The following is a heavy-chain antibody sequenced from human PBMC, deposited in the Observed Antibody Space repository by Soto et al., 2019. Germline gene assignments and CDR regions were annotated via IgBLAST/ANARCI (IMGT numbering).Heavy chain of an antibody. D-gene: IGHD3-10*01. CDR1: GYTLNELS. CDR2: FDPEDGEA. J-gene: IGHJ4*02. CDR3: ATGGPAGDFDY. V-gene: IGHV1-24*01. Sequence: ASVKVSCKVSGYTLNELSMHWVRQAPGKGLEWMGGFDPEDGEAVYAQKFQGRVTMTEDTSTDTANMELSSLTSEDTAVYYCATGGPAGDFDYWGQGTLVTVSS.